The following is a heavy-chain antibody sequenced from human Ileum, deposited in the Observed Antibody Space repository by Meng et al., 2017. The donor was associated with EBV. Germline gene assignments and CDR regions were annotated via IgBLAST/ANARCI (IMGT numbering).Heavy chain of an antibody. Sequence: QAHLLGSGPGIVNPSETLAPTCTVSSGSVSRGDYPWSWIRQPPGKGLEWIGYILSGSTNYDPSLTNRVTISVDTSKNHFSLKLTSVTAADTAVYYCAGGRAGYGGYKTWGQGTLVTVSS. CDR1: SGSVSRGDYP. V-gene: IGHV4-61*03. D-gene: IGHD5-12*01. CDR3: AGGRAGYGGYKT. CDR2: ILSGST. J-gene: IGHJ4*02.